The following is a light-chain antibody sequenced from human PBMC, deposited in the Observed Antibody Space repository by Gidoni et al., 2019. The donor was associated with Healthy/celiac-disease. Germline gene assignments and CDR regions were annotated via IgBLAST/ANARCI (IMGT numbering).Light chain of an antibody. CDR1: QSVLYSSNNKNY. V-gene: IGKV4-1*01. J-gene: IGKJ2*01. Sequence: DIVMTQSPDSLAVSLGARATINGKSSQSVLYSSNNKNYLAWYQQKPGQPPKLLIYWASTRESGVPDRFSGSGSGTDFTLTISSLQAEDVAVYYCQQYYSTPPYTFGQGTKLEIK. CDR2: WAS. CDR3: QQYYSTPPYT.